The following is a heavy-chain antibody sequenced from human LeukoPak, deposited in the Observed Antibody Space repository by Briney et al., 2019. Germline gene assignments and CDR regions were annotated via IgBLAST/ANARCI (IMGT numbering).Heavy chain of an antibody. V-gene: IGHV3-21*01. CDR1: GFTFSSYS. D-gene: IGHD4-11*01. Sequence: PGGALRLSCATSGFTFSSYSMNWVRQAPGKGLEGVSSISDSGGHIYYTDSVKGRFTTSRDNAKNSLYLQMNSLRADDTAVYFCARHMTTVSAIPLRYGMDVWGQGTTVTVSS. J-gene: IGHJ6*02. CDR2: ISDSGGHI. CDR3: ARHMTTVSAIPLRYGMDV.